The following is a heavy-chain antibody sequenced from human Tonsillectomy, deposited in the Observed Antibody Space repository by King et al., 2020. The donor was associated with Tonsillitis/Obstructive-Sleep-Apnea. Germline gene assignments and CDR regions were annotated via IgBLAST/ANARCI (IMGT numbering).Heavy chain of an antibody. CDR1: GFAFSAYS. J-gene: IGHJ3*02. Sequence: VQLVESGGGLVKPGGSLRLSCRASGFAFSAYSMNWVRQAPGKGLQWLSSVSSSSTYISYADSVKGRFTISRDNAKNSLYLQMNYLSADDTAVYYCARDCDSSSSPARTFDIWGQGTMVTVSS. V-gene: IGHV3-21*01. CDR2: VSSSSTYI. D-gene: IGHD6-6*01. CDR3: ARDCDSSSSPARTFDI.